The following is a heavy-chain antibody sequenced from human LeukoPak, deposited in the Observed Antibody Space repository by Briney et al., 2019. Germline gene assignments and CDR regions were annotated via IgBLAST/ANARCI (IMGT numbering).Heavy chain of an antibody. CDR1: GSPISGGN. CDR3: ARGLSNFGQVSFDY. CDR2: ISYSGST. V-gene: IGHV4-59*01. D-gene: IGHD4-11*01. J-gene: IGHJ4*02. Sequence: SETLSLTRTVSGSPISGGNWNWIRQPPGKGLEWIGYISYSGSTNYNPSLKSRVTISVDTSKSLFSLKLRSVTTADAAVYYCARGLSNFGQVSFDYWGQGTLVTVSS.